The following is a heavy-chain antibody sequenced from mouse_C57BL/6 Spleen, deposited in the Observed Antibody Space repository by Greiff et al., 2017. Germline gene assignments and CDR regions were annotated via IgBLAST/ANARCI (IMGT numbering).Heavy chain of an antibody. D-gene: IGHD2-4*01. CDR2: IYPRSGNT. Sequence: QVQLQQSGAELARPGASVKLSCKASGYTFTSYGISWVKQRTGQGLEWIGEIYPRSGNTYYNEKFKGKATLTADKSSSTAYMELRSLTSEDSAVYFCARERVYDYDEGYFDYWGQGTTLTVSS. CDR1: GYTFTSYG. CDR3: ARERVYDYDEGYFDY. V-gene: IGHV1-81*01. J-gene: IGHJ2*01.